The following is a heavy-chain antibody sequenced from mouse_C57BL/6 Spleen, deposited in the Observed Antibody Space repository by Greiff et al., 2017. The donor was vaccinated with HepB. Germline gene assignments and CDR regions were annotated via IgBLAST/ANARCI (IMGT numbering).Heavy chain of an antibody. CDR2: INPNNGGT. CDR1: GYTFTDYY. J-gene: IGHJ2*01. D-gene: IGHD3-2*02. Sequence: EVHLVESGPELVKPGASVKISCKASGYTFTDYYMNWVKQSHGKSLEWIGDINPNNGGTSYNQKFKGKATLTVDKSSSTAYMELRSLTSEDSAVYYCARPQLRLRSHFDYWGQGTTLTVSS. V-gene: IGHV1-26*01. CDR3: ARPQLRLRSHFDY.